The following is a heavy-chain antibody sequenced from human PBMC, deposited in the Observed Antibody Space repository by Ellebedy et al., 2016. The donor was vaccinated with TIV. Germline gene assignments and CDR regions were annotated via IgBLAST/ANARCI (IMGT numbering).Heavy chain of an antibody. CDR1: GFTFGSFG. D-gene: IGHD2-2*01. CDR2: IKEDGSAK. CDR3: ATYAAPY. V-gene: IGHV3-7*01. Sequence: GGSLRLSCAVSGFTFGSFGMHWVRQAPGKGLEWVANIKEDGSAKYYVGSVKGRFTISRDNAKNSLYLQMNSLRAEDTAVYYCATYAAPYWGRGTLVTVSS. J-gene: IGHJ4*02.